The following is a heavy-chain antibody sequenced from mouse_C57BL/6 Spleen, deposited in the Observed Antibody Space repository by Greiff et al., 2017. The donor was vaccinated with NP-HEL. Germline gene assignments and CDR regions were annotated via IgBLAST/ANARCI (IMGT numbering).Heavy chain of an antibody. Sequence: VQLQQSGPELVKPGASVKISCKASGYAFSSSWMNWVKQRPGKGLEWIGRIYPGDGDTNYNGKFKGKATLTADKSSSTAYMQLSSLTSEDSAVYFCARSTGSSYDDYWGQGTTLTVSS. CDR1: GYAFSSSW. D-gene: IGHD1-1*01. J-gene: IGHJ2*01. CDR3: ARSTGSSYDDY. V-gene: IGHV1-82*01. CDR2: IYPGDGDT.